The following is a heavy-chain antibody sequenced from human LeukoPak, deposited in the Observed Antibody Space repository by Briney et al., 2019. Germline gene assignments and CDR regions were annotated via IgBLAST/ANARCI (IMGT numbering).Heavy chain of an antibody. CDR3: AKDDSSSWYNAFDI. J-gene: IGHJ3*02. D-gene: IGHD6-13*01. Sequence: PGGSLRLSCAASGFTFDDYAMHWVRQAPGKGLEWVSGISWNSGSIGYADSVKGRFTISRDNAKNSLYLQMNSLRAEDTALYYCAKDDSSSWYNAFDIWGQGTMVTVSS. V-gene: IGHV3-9*01. CDR1: GFTFDDYA. CDR2: ISWNSGSI.